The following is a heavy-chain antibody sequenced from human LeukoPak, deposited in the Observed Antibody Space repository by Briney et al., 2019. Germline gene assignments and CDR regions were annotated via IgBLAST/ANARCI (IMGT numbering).Heavy chain of an antibody. Sequence: PGGPLRLSCGASGFNFINYGMHWVRQAPGKGPEWVAFIRYDGSNKYYEESVKGRFTISRDDSKNTLYLQMNSLRVEDTAIYYCAKAYCGSTVCYGGGKIDYWGQGTLVTVSS. D-gene: IGHD2-2*01. J-gene: IGHJ4*02. CDR2: IRYDGSNK. V-gene: IGHV3-30*02. CDR3: AKAYCGSTVCYGGGKIDY. CDR1: GFNFINYG.